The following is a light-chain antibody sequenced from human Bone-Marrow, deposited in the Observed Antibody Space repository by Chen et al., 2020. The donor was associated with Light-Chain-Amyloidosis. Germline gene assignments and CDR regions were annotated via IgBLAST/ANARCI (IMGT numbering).Light chain of an antibody. Sequence: QSALTQPRSVSGSPGQSVTISCTGTSRDVGGYHSVSWDQQHPGKAPKLMIYDVSKRPSGVRDRFSGCKSGDAASLTISGLQAEDEADYCCCAYAGTCYVFGTGTKVTVL. CDR1: SRDVGGYHS. CDR3: CAYAGTCYV. J-gene: IGLJ1*01. CDR2: DVS. V-gene: IGLV2-11*01.